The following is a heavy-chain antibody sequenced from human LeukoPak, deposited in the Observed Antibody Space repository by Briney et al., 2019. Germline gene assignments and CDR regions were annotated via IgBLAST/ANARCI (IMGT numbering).Heavy chain of an antibody. V-gene: IGHV3-30-3*01. CDR3: ARGGLIAAAGTIVPWLDY. J-gene: IGHJ4*02. CDR2: ISYDGSNK. Sequence: PGGSLRLSCAASGFTFSTYAMHWVRQAPGKGLEWVAVISYDGSNKYYADSVKGRFTISRDNSKNTLYLQMNSLRPEDTAVYYCARGGLIAAAGTIVPWLDYWGQGTLVTVSS. D-gene: IGHD6-13*01. CDR1: GFTFSTYA.